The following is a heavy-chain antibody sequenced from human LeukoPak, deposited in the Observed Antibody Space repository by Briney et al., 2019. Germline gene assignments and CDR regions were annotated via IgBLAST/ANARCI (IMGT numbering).Heavy chain of an antibody. D-gene: IGHD6-19*01. Sequence: GGSLRLSCAASGFTFSSYWMSWVRQAPGKGLEWVANIKQDGSEKYYVDSVKGRFTISRDNAKNSLYLQMNSLRAEDTAVYYCARYSSGWHTPYYFDYWGQGTLVTVSS. CDR1: GFTFSSYW. V-gene: IGHV3-7*01. J-gene: IGHJ4*02. CDR2: IKQDGSEK. CDR3: ARYSSGWHTPYYFDY.